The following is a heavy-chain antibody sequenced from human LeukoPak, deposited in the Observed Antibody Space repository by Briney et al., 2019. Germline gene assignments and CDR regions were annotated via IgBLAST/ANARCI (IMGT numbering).Heavy chain of an antibody. CDR2: INAGNGNT. V-gene: IGHV1-3*01. J-gene: IGHJ3*02. CDR1: GYTFTSYA. Sequence: ASVKVSCKASGYTFTSYAMHWVRQAPGQRLEWMGWINAGNGNTKYSQKFQGRVTITRDTSASTAYMELSSLRSEDTAVYYCARVSGSGGSYPSDIAFDIWGQGTMVTVSS. CDR3: ARVSGSGGSYPSDIAFDI. D-gene: IGHD1-26*01.